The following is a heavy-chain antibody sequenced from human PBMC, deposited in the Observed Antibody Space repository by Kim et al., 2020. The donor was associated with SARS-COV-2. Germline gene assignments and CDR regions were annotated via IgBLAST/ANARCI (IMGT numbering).Heavy chain of an antibody. CDR3: ARVITEYGPGGVAFDI. J-gene: IGHJ3*02. Sequence: SETLSLTCAVSGGSISSSNWWSWVRQPQGKGLEWIGEIYHSGSTNYNPSLKSRVTISVDKSKNQFSLKLSSVTAADTAVYYCARVITEYGPGGVAFDIWGQGTMVTVSS. D-gene: IGHD6-6*01. CDR2: IYHSGST. CDR1: GGSISSSNW. V-gene: IGHV4-4*02.